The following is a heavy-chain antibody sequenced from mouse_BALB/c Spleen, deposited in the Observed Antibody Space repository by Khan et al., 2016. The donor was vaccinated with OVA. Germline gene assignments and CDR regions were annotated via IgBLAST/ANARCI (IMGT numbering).Heavy chain of an antibody. CDR1: GYTFINYW. D-gene: IGHD1-1*01. CDR2: INPSTGYT. Sequence: QVQLKQSGAELAKPGASVKLSCKASGYTFINYWILWVKQRPGQGLEWIGYINPSTGYTEYNQNFKDKATLTADKSSRTAYMQLSSLTSADSAVFYCARRGLRWDFDYWGQGTTLTVSS. J-gene: IGHJ2*01. CDR3: ARRGLRWDFDY. V-gene: IGHV1-7*01.